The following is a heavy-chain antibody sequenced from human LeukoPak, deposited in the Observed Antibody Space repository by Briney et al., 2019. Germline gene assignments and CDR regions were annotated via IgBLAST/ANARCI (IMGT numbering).Heavy chain of an antibody. CDR1: GYSISGGYY. CDR2: IYYSGST. V-gene: IGHV4-30-4*08. D-gene: IGHD2-2*01. CDR3: ARDRDIVVVPAAQN. Sequence: SETLSLTCAVSGYSISGGYYWGWIRQPPGKGLEWIGYIYYSGSTYYNPSLKSRVTISVDTSKNQFSLKLSSVTAAVTAVYYCARDRDIVVVPAAQNWGQGTLVTVSS. J-gene: IGHJ4*02.